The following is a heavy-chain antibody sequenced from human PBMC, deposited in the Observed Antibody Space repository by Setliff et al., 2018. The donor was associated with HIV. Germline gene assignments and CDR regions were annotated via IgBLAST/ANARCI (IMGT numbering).Heavy chain of an antibody. CDR3: ARGDYDYVWGSYRPLALDY. CDR1: GGTFSSYA. V-gene: IGHV1-69*13. D-gene: IGHD3-16*02. CDR2: IIPIFGTA. Sequence: VASVKVSCKASGGTFSSYAISWVRQAPGQGLEWMGGIIPIFGTANYAQKFQGRVTITADESTSTAYMELSSLRSDDTAVHYCARGDYDYVWGSYRPLALDYWGQGTLVTVSS. J-gene: IGHJ4*02.